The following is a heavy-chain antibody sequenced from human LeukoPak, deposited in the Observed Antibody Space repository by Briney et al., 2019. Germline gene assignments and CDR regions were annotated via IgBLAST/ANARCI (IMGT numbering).Heavy chain of an antibody. V-gene: IGHV6-1*01. Sequence: SQTLSLTFAISGDSVSIKSAAWTWIRQSPSRGLEWLGRTYYRYKWYNDYAVSVKSRITINPDTSKNQFSLQLNSVTPEDTAVYYCARVSRGSFGYWGQGTLVTVSS. CDR2: TYYRYKWYN. CDR3: ARVSRGSFGY. J-gene: IGHJ4*02. D-gene: IGHD1-26*01. CDR1: GDSVSIKSAA.